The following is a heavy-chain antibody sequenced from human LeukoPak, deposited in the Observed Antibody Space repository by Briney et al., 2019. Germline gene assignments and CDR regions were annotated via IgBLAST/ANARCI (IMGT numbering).Heavy chain of an antibody. CDR2: ISYDGSNK. V-gene: IGHV3-30*18. J-gene: IGHJ4*02. CDR1: GFTFSSYG. CDR3: AKAGIGSGWPFDY. D-gene: IGHD6-19*01. Sequence: PGGSLRLSCAASGFTFSSYGMHWVRQAPGKGLEWVAVISYDGSNKYYADSVKGRFTISRDNSKNTLYLQMNSLRAEDTAVYYCAKAGIGSGWPFDYWGQGTLVTVSS.